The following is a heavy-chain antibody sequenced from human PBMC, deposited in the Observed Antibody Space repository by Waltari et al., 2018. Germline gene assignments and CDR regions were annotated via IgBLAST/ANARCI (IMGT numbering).Heavy chain of an antibody. J-gene: IGHJ4*02. D-gene: IGHD5-18*01. V-gene: IGHV4-34*02. CDR1: GGSFSGFY. CDR2: FNLRRSST. Sequence: QVQLQQWGAGLLKPSETLSLTCAVVGGSFSGFYWSWIRQSPGRGLEWIGEFNLRRSSTNYNPSLKSRVTIVTDTSKNQFSLNLTSVTAADTAVYYCARGSRTAMVTTSHFDSWGQGTLVTVSS. CDR3: ARGSRTAMVTTSHFDS.